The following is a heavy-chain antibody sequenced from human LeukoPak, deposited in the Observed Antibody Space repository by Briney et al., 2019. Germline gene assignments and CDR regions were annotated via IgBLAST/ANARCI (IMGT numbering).Heavy chain of an antibody. CDR2: IYPGDSDT. CDR3: ARHPVYSSGYGSFDY. Sequence: GESLKISCKGSGYGFTSYWIGWVRQMPGKGLEWMGIIYPGDSDTRYSPSFQGQVTISADKSISTAYLQWSSLKASDTAMYYCARHPVYSSGYGSFDYWSQGTLVTVSS. J-gene: IGHJ4*02. V-gene: IGHV5-51*01. D-gene: IGHD3-22*01. CDR1: GYGFTSYW.